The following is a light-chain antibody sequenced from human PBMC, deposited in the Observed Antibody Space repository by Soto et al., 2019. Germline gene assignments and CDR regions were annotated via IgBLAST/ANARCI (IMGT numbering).Light chain of an antibody. J-gene: IGKJ1*01. CDR1: HTISSW. CDR2: KAS. CDR3: QHYNSYSES. V-gene: IGKV1-5*03. Sequence: DIQMTQSPSTLSGSVGDRVTITCRASHTISSWLAWYQQKPGKAPKLLIYKASTLKSGVPPRFRGSGSGPEFKLPISGLQPDDFPHYYGQHYNSYSESFGQGTKVELK.